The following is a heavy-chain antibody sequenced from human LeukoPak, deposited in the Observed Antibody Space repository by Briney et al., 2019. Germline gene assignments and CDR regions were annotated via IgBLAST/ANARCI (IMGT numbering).Heavy chain of an antibody. D-gene: IGHD3-22*01. CDR1: GFTFSSYS. J-gene: IGHJ4*02. Sequence: GGSLRLSCAASGFTFSSYSMNWVRQAPGKGLEWVSYISSSSSTIYYADSVKGRLTISRDNAKNSLYLQMSGLRAEDTAVYYCASDSSIHYGYWGQGTLVTVSS. CDR3: ASDSSIHYGY. CDR2: ISSSSSTI. V-gene: IGHV3-48*04.